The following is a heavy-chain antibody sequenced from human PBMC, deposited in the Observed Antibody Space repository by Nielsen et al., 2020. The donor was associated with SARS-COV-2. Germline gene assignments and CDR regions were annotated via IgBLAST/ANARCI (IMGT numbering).Heavy chain of an antibody. V-gene: IGHV3-21*04. CDR1: GFTFSTYS. J-gene: IGHJ4*02. CDR2: ISSSSGTHT. D-gene: IGHD5-24*01. Sequence: GGSLRLSCAASGFTFSTYSMNWVRQAPGKGLEWVSSISSSSGTHTKYADTVKGRFTVYRDNAKNSVSLQMNSLSAEDTAVYYCARRHGYNYDSWGQGSLVTVSS. CDR3: ARRHGYNYDS.